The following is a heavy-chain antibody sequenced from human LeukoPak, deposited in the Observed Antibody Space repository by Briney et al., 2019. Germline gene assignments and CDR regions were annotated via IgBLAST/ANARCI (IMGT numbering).Heavy chain of an antibody. J-gene: IGHJ6*02. CDR2: ISSSSSYI. CDR3: ARGIKNYYGVDV. CDR1: GFNFSSYS. V-gene: IGHV3-21*01. D-gene: IGHD2-15*01. Sequence: RGSLRLSCAASGFNFSSYSMNWVRQAPGKGLEWVSSISSSSSYIYYADSVKGRFTISRDNAKNTVYLHMNSLRVEDAAVYYCARGIKNYYGVDVWGQGTTVTVSS.